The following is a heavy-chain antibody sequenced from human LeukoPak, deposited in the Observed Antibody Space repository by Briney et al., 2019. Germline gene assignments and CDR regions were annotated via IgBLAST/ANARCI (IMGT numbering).Heavy chain of an antibody. D-gene: IGHD5-24*01. Sequence: GASVKVSCKVVANDFTGYHIHWVRQAPGQGPEWMGRLNPNTGHAVYAFKFQGRVTITRDTSSNTAYMEVTRLTSDDTALYYCAKDRDGADRIVLWGQGTLVTVSS. CDR3: AKDRDGADRIVL. CDR1: ANDFTGYH. V-gene: IGHV1-2*06. CDR2: LNPNTGHA. J-gene: IGHJ4*02.